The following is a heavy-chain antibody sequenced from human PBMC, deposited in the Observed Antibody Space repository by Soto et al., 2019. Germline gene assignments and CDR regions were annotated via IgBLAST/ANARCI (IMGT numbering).Heavy chain of an antibody. J-gene: IGHJ5*02. V-gene: IGHV4-59*01. Sequence: SETLSLTCTGSGGSIRNYYWSWIRQPPGRGLEWIGHIFYSGSTNYNPALKSRVTISVDTSKSQFSLKLSSVTAADTVVYYCAKDSGYNYGYFRWFDPWGQGTLVTVSS. D-gene: IGHD5-18*01. CDR1: GGSIRNYY. CDR2: IFYSGST. CDR3: AKDSGYNYGYFRWFDP.